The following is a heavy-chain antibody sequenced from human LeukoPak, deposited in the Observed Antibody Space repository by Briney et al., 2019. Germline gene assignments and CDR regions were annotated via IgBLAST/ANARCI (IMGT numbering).Heavy chain of an antibody. CDR3: ANDITMVRGVIISY. J-gene: IGHJ4*02. V-gene: IGHV4-39*01. D-gene: IGHD3-10*01. CDR2: IYYSGST. Sequence: SETLSLTCTVSGGSISSSSYYWGWIRQPPGKGLEWIGSIYYSGSTYYNPSLKSRVTISVDTSKNQFSLKLSSVTAADTAVYYCANDITMVRGVIISYWGQGTLVTVSS. CDR1: GGSISSSSYY.